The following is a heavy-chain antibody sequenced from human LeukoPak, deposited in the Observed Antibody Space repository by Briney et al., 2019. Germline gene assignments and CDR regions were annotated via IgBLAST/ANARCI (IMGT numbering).Heavy chain of an antibody. J-gene: IGHJ4*02. CDR2: ISAYNGNT. D-gene: IGHD3-3*01. Sequence: ASVKVSCKSSGYSFTSYGISWVRQAPGQGFRWMGWISAYNGNTNFAQKFQGRVTMTTDTSTSTAYMELRSLRSDDTAVYYCARGSGYYTAFDYWGQGTLVTVSS. CDR1: GYSFTSYG. CDR3: ARGSGYYTAFDY. V-gene: IGHV1-18*01.